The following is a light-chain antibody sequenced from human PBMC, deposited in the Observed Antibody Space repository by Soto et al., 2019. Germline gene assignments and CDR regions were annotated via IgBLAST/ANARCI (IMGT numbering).Light chain of an antibody. CDR3: SSYTTTPANTWV. V-gene: IGLV2-14*01. CDR2: AVS. J-gene: IGLJ3*02. CDR1: SSDVGAYNY. Sequence: QSALTQPASVSGSPGQSITISCTGTSSDVGAYNYVSWYQQYPGKAPKLMIYAVSNRPSGVSNRFSGSKSGNTASLTSSGLQAEDEADYYCSSYTTTPANTWVFGGGTELAVL.